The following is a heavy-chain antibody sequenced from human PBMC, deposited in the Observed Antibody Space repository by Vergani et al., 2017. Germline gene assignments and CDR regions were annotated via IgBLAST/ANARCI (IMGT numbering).Heavy chain of an antibody. Sequence: QVQLQESGPGLVKPSETLSLTCTVSGGSISSSSYYWGWIRQPPGKGLEWIGSIYYSGSTYYNPSLKSRVTISVDTSKNQFSLKLSSVTAADTAVYYCAREHVVVVPAATYIDYWGQGTLVTVSS. CDR1: GGSISSSSYY. CDR3: AREHVVVVPAATYIDY. CDR2: IYYSGST. J-gene: IGHJ4*02. D-gene: IGHD2-2*01. V-gene: IGHV4-39*07.